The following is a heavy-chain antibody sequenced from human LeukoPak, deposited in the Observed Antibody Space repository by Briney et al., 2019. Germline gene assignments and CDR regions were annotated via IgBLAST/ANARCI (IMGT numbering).Heavy chain of an antibody. Sequence: GGSLRLSRAASGFTFSSYAMHWVRQAPGKGLEWVAVISYDGSNKYYADSVKGRFTISRDNSKNTLYLQMNSLRAEDTAVYYCARDQLLDSGPLDYWGQGTLVTVSS. CDR1: GFTFSSYA. V-gene: IGHV3-30*04. CDR2: ISYDGSNK. D-gene: IGHD6-19*01. J-gene: IGHJ4*02. CDR3: ARDQLLDSGPLDY.